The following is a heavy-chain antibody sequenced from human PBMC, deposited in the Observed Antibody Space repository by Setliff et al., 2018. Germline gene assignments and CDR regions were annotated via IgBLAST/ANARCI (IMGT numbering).Heavy chain of an antibody. Sequence: PSETLSLTCTVSGGSVSNSGFFWGWLRQAPGKGLEWIGNIYDSGSSNYNASLKSRLIITRDTSKNQISLKLTSVTAPDTAVYYCGRGFSRIEGWGNWFDPWGQGILVTVSS. D-gene: IGHD2-15*01. J-gene: IGHJ5*02. CDR3: GRGFSRIEGWGNWFDP. V-gene: IGHV4-39*01. CDR2: IYDSGSS. CDR1: GGSVSNSGFF.